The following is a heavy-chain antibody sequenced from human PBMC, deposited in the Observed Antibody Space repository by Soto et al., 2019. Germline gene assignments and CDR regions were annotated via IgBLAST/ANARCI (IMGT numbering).Heavy chain of an antibody. J-gene: IGHJ3*01. D-gene: IGHD4-17*01. CDR2: ISASGSRT. CDR1: GFIFNNYA. Sequence: PVGSLRLSCAASGFIFNNYAMSWVRQAPGKGLEWVSGISASGSRTFYADSVKGRFTVSRSFSKNTLSLQMDSLRAEDTAVYFCGKDPNGDYVGGFEFWGPGTMVTVSS. V-gene: IGHV3-23*01. CDR3: GKDPNGDYVGGFEF.